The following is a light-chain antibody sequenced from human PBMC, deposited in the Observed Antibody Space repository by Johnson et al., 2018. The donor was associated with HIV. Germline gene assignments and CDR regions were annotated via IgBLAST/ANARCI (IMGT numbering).Light chain of an antibody. CDR2: EDY. CDR3: GVWDASLSPHYV. J-gene: IGLJ1*01. V-gene: IGLV1-51*02. CDR1: SSNIENYF. Sequence: QPVLTQPPSVSAAPGQRVNISCSGHSSNIENYFVSWYQQLPGAAPRLLIYEDYKRPSGIPDRFSGSKSGASATLGITGLQTGDEADYYCGVWDASLSPHYVFGTGTPITVL.